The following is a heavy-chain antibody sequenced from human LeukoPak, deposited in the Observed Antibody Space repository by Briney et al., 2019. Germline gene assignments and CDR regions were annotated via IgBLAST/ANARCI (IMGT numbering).Heavy chain of an antibody. CDR2: INPNSGGT. D-gene: IGHD3-22*01. V-gene: IGHV1-2*02. CDR3: ARDNTRRYYYDSSGYYYANDAFDI. CDR1: GYTFTGYY. Sequence: ASVKVSCKASGYTFTGYYMHWVRQAPGQGLEWMGWINPNSGGTNYAQKFQGRVTMTRDTSTSTAYMELRSLRSDDTAVYYCARDNTRRYYYDSSGYYYANDAFDIWGQGTMVTVSS. J-gene: IGHJ3*02.